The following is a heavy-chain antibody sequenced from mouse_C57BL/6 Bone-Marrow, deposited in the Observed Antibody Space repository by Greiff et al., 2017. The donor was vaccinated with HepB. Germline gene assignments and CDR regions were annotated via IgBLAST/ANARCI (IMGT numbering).Heavy chain of an antibody. CDR1: GYTFTDYE. Sequence: QVQLQQSGAELVRPGASVTLSCKASGYTFTDYEMHWVKQTPVHGLEWIGAIDPETGGTAYNQKFKGKAILTADESSSTAYMELRSLTSEDSAVYYCTSRSNYPYYAMDYWGQGTSVTVSS. CDR3: TSRSNYPYYAMDY. D-gene: IGHD2-5*01. CDR2: IDPETGGT. J-gene: IGHJ4*01. V-gene: IGHV1-15*01.